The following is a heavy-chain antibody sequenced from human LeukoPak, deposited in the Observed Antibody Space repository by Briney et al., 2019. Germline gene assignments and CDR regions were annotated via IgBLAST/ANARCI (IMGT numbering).Heavy chain of an antibody. Sequence: SETLSLTCAVNGGSFSGYYWSWIRQPPGKGLEWIGEINHSGSTNYNPSLKSRVTISVDTSKNQFSLKLSSVTAADTAVYYCARIRSFEYGYWGQGTLVTVSS. CDR1: GGSFSGYY. J-gene: IGHJ4*02. CDR3: ARIRSFEYGY. V-gene: IGHV4-34*01. D-gene: IGHD2/OR15-2a*01. CDR2: INHSGST.